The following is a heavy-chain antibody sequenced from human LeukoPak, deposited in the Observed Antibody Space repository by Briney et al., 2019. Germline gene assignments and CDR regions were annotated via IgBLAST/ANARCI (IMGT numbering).Heavy chain of an antibody. V-gene: IGHV1-69*13. Sequence: SVKVSCKASGGTFSSYAISWVRQAPGQGLEWMGGIIPIFGTANYAQKFQGRVTITADESTSTAYMELSRLRSEDTAVYYCASSLSGYYGSGSYENYYYYGMDVWGQGTTVTVSS. J-gene: IGHJ6*02. D-gene: IGHD3-10*01. CDR3: ASSLSGYYGSGSYENYYYYGMDV. CDR2: IIPIFGTA. CDR1: GGTFSSYA.